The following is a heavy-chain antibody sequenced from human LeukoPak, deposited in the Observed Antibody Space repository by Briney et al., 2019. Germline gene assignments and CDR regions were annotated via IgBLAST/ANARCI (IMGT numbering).Heavy chain of an antibody. CDR1: GYTFTSYD. CDR3: AIWAERYGYRGGAFDI. Sequence: ASVKVSCKASGYTFTSYDINWVRQATGQGLEWMGWMNPNSGNTGYAQKFQGRVTMTRNTSISTAYMELSSLRSEDTAVHYCAIWAERYGYRGGAFDIWGQGTMVTVSS. D-gene: IGHD5-18*01. J-gene: IGHJ3*02. CDR2: MNPNSGNT. V-gene: IGHV1-8*01.